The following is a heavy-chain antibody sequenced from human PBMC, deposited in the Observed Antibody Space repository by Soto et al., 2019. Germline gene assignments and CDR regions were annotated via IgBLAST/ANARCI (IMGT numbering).Heavy chain of an antibody. CDR2: ISRDGAQI. D-gene: IGHD3-3*01. CDR1: GFSFRNYY. V-gene: IGHV3-21*02. Sequence: EVQLVESVGGLVKPGESLRLSCAGSGFSFRNYYMNCVRQAPGKGLEWVAAISRDGAQIYYTDSVRGRFTISRDNVPGSLCLHMNSLRVEDRAIFSCASRNCDYWSGYQLWYLRLWGRGTVVRVSS. CDR3: ASRNCDYWSGYQLWYLRL. J-gene: IGHJ2*01.